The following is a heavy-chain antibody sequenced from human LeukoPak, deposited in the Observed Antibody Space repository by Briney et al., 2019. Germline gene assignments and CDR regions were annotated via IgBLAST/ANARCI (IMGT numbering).Heavy chain of an antibody. V-gene: IGHV3-11*01. Sequence: GGSLRLSCAPSGFTFNDYYMSWIRQSPGEGLEWISYISGSGDRIYYADSVKGRFTISRDNAKNSLYLQLNSLRAEDTAVYYCARDYAWDSYGLVLDSWGQGALVTVSS. CDR1: GFTFNDYY. D-gene: IGHD3-16*02. CDR3: ARDYAWDSYGLVLDS. J-gene: IGHJ4*02. CDR2: ISGSGDRI.